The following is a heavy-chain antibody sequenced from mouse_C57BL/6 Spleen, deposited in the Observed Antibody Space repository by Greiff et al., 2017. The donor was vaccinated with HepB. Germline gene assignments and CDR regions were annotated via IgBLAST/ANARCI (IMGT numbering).Heavy chain of an antibody. CDR1: GYTFTSYW. D-gene: IGHD1-1*01. CDR2: IDPSDSET. CDR3: ARTDYDGSGWYVDV. J-gene: IGHJ1*03. V-gene: IGHV1-52*01. Sequence: QVQLQQPGAELVRPGSSVKLSCKASGYTFTSYWMHWVKQRPIQGLEWIGNIDPSDSETHYNQKFKDKDTLTVDKSSSTAYMQLSSLTSEDSAVYYCARTDYDGSGWYVDVWGTGTTVTVSS.